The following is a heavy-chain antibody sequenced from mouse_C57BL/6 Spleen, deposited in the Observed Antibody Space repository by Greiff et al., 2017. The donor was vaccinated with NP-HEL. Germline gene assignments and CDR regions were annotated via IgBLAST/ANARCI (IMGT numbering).Heavy chain of an antibody. D-gene: IGHD2-4*01. CDR2: IHPNSGST. CDR1: GYTFTSYW. J-gene: IGHJ1*03. Sequence: QVQLQQSGAELVKPGASVKLSCKASGYTFTSYWMHWVKQRPGQGLEWIGMIHPNSGSTNYNEKFKSKATLTVDKSSSTAYMQLSSLTSEDSAVYYCAKISYDHDYWYFDVWGTGTTVTVSS. V-gene: IGHV1-64*01. CDR3: AKISYDHDYWYFDV.